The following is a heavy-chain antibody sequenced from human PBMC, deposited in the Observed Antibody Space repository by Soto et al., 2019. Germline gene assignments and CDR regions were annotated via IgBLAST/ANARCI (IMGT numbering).Heavy chain of an antibody. J-gene: IGHJ4*02. CDR1: GFTFSDYY. D-gene: IGHD2-15*01. CDR3: ARDPTFCRGGSCYFPHFDS. CDR2: ISSSGSTI. V-gene: IGHV3-11*01. Sequence: GGSLRLSCAASGFTFSDYYMSWIRQAPGKGLEWISFISSSGSTIYYADSVKGRFTISRDNTKNSLYLQMNSLRADDTAVYYCARDPTFCRGGSCYFPHFDSWGQGTLVTVSS.